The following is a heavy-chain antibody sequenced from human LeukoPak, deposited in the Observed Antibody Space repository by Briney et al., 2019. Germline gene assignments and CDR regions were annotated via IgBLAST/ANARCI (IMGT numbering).Heavy chain of an antibody. CDR2: ISYDGSNK. V-gene: IGHV3-30*18. Sequence: GGSLRLSCAAPGFTFSSFDMHWVRQAPGKGLEWVAVISYDGSNKYYEDSVKGRVTISRDNSKNTVYLQMNSLRADDTAVYYCAKTEPIVGATYFDYWGQGALVTVSS. CDR3: AKTEPIVGATYFDY. D-gene: IGHD1-26*01. J-gene: IGHJ4*02. CDR1: GFTFSSFD.